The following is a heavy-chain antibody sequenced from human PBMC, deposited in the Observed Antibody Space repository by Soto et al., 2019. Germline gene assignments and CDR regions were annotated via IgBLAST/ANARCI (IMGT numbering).Heavy chain of an antibody. CDR1: GGSISSGGYY. J-gene: IGHJ6*03. Sequence: SETLSLTCTVSGGSISSGGYYWSWIRQHPGKGLEWIGYIYYSGSTYYNPSLKSRVTISVDTSKNQFSLKLSSVTAADTAVYYCARLIRVLTVTRNYYYYMDVWGKGTTVTVSS. CDR2: IYYSGST. V-gene: IGHV4-31*03. CDR3: ARLIRVLTVTRNYYYYMDV. D-gene: IGHD4-17*01.